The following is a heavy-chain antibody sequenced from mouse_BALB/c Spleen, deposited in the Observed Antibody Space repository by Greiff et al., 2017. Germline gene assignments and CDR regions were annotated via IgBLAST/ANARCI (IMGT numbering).Heavy chain of an antibody. CDR1: GYTFTSYW. D-gene: IGHD1-1*01. CDR2: INPSTGYT. Sequence: QVQLQQSGAELAKPGASVKMSCKASGYTFTSYWMHWVKQRPGQGLEWIGYINPSTGYTEYNQKFKDKATLTADKSSSTAYMQLSSLTSEDSAVYYCARSLLRYPFAYWGQGTLVTVSA. J-gene: IGHJ3*01. V-gene: IGHV1-7*01. CDR3: ARSLLRYPFAY.